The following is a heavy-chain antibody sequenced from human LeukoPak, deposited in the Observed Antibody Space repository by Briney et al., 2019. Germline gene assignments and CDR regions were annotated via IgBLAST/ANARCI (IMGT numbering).Heavy chain of an antibody. CDR2: IWYDGSNK. Sequence: GGSLRLSCAASGFTFSSYGMHWVRQAPGKGLKWVAVIWYDGSNKYYADSVKGRFTISRDNSKNTLYLQMNSLRAEDTAVYYCARGGSRGYSSDYWGQGTLVTVSS. J-gene: IGHJ4*02. CDR1: GFTFSSYG. CDR3: ARGGSRGYSSDY. D-gene: IGHD2-15*01. V-gene: IGHV3-33*01.